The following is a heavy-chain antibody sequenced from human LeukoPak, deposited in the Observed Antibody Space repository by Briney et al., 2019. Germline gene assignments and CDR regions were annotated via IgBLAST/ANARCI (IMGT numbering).Heavy chain of an antibody. CDR1: GGTFSSYA. J-gene: IGHJ4*02. V-gene: IGHV1-69*05. CDR2: IIPIFGTA. CDR3: ASDAPTLGYSGYEAYFDY. D-gene: IGHD5-12*01. Sequence: GSSVKVSCKASGGTFSSYAISWVRQAPGQGLEWMGKIIPIFGTANYAQKFQGRVTITTDESTSTAYMELSSLRSEDTAVYYCASDAPTLGYSGYEAYFDYWGQGTLVTVSS.